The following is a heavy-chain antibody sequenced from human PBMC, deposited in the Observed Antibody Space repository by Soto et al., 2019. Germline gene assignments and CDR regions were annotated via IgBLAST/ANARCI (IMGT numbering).Heavy chain of an antibody. V-gene: IGHV3-33*01. CDR1: GFTFSSYG. CDR2: IWYDGSKK. J-gene: IGHJ6*02. CDR3: ARGLNSGYYGMDV. D-gene: IGHD1-26*01. Sequence: GGSLRLSCAASGFTFSSYGMHWVRQAPGKGLEWVAVIWYDGSKKYYADSVKGRFTISRDNSKNTLYLQMNSLRAEDTAVYYCARGLNSGYYGMDVWGQGTTVTVSS.